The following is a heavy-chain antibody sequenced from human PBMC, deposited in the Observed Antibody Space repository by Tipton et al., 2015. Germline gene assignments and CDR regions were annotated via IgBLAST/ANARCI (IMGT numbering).Heavy chain of an antibody. Sequence: TLSLTCAVYGGPLRGYYWSWIRQPPGKGLEWIGEIYHDGGTDYNPSLKSRVTMSVNTSKNQFSLKLNSVTAADTAMYYCARDDSALGSWGQGTLVTVSS. CDR3: ARDDSALGS. D-gene: IGHD5-18*01. CDR2: IYHDGGT. V-gene: IGHV4-34*01. CDR1: GGPLRGYY. J-gene: IGHJ5*02.